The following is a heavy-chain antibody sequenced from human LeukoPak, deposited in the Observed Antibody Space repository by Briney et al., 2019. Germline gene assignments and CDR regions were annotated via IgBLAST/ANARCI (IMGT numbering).Heavy chain of an antibody. J-gene: IGHJ5*02. D-gene: IGHD3-22*01. Sequence: GGSLRLSCTASGFTFGDYAMSWVRQAPGKGLEWVGFIRSKAYGGTTEYAASVKGRFTISRDDSKSIAYLQMNSLKTEDTAVYYCARSPYDSSGYHPDPWGQGTLVTVSS. CDR2: IRSKAYGGTT. V-gene: IGHV3-49*04. CDR3: ARSPYDSSGYHPDP. CDR1: GFTFGDYA.